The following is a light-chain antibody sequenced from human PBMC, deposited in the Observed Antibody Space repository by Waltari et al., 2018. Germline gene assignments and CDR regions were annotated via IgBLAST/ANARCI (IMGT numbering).Light chain of an antibody. CDR2: GAS. J-gene: IGKJ4*01. CDR3: QQYNNWPTT. CDR1: QSISSN. V-gene: IGKV3-15*01. Sequence: EIVMTQSPVTLSVSPGERATLSCRASQSISSNLAWYQQKPAQAPRLLIYGASTRATGIPARFSGSGSGTEFTLTISSLQSEDFAVYYCQQYNNWPTTFGGGTKVEI.